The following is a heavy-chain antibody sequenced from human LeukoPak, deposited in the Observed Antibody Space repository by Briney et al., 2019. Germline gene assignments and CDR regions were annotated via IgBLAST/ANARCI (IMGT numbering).Heavy chain of an antibody. CDR2: VNTYGTNT. CDR1: GFTLTNNW. CDR3: AREFSPEDAFDL. Sequence: GGSLRLSCTASGFTLTNNWMRWVRQVPGKGLEWVSRVNTYGTNTNYADSVRGRFTISRGNAKNTLFLQMDSLRAEDSAMYFCAREFSPEDAFDLWGQGTRVTVSS. D-gene: IGHD1-14*01. V-gene: IGHV3-74*01. J-gene: IGHJ3*01.